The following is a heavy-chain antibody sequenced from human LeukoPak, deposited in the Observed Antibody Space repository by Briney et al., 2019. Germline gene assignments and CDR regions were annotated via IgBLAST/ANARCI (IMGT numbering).Heavy chain of an antibody. Sequence: SQTLSLTCTVSGGSISSGSYYWSWIRQPAGKGLEWIGRIYTSGSTNYNPSLKSRVTISVDTSKNQFSLKLSSVTAADTAVYYCASASGRLGGAFDIWGQGTMVTVSS. CDR1: GGSISSGSYY. V-gene: IGHV4-61*02. D-gene: IGHD1-26*01. CDR3: ASASGRLGGAFDI. J-gene: IGHJ3*02. CDR2: IYTSGST.